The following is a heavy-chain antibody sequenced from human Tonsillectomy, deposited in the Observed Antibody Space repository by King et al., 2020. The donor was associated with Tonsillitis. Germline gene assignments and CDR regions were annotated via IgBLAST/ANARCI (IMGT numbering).Heavy chain of an antibody. CDR1: GFTVSNNY. J-gene: IGHJ4*02. CDR2: IYSGGLT. CDR3: ARDPWTSDTEY. V-gene: IGHV3-66*01. D-gene: IGHD3/OR15-3a*01. Sequence: VQLVESGGGLVQPGGSLRLSCAASGFTVSNNYMSWVRQAPGKGLEWVSVIYSGGLTYYADSVKGRFTISRDNSKDTLYLQMNSLRVEDTAMYYCARDPWTSDTEYWGQGTLLTVSS.